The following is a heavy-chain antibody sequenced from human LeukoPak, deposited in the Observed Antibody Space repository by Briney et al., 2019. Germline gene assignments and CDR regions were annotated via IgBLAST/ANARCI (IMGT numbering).Heavy chain of an antibody. CDR2: ISYDGSNK. Sequence: GGSLRLSCAASGFTSSSYAMHWVRQAPGKGLEWVAVISYDGSNKYYADSVKGRFTISRDNSKNTLYLQMNSLRAEDTAVYYCARGRTTVVTDYFQHWGQGTLVTVSS. CDR3: ARGRTTVVTDYFQH. J-gene: IGHJ1*01. V-gene: IGHV3-30*04. D-gene: IGHD4-23*01. CDR1: GFTSSSYA.